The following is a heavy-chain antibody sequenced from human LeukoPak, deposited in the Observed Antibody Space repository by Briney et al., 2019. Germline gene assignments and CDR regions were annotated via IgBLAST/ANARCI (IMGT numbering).Heavy chain of an antibody. Sequence: PGGSLRLSCAASGFTFSSYSMNWVRQAPGKGLDWVSSISSSSSYIYYADSVKGRFTISRDNAKNSLYLQMNSLRAEDTAVYYCARDQTVRGVPPYYFDYWGQGTLVTVSS. CDR2: ISSSSSYI. CDR1: GFTFSSYS. D-gene: IGHD3-10*01. CDR3: ARDQTVRGVPPYYFDY. V-gene: IGHV3-21*01. J-gene: IGHJ4*02.